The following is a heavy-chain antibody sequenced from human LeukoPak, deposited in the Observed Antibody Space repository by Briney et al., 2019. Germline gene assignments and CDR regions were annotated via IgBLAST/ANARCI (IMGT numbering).Heavy chain of an antibody. Sequence: SETLSLTCTVSGGSISSYYWSWIRQPPGKGLEWIGYIYYSGSTNYNPSLKSRVTISVDTSKNQFSLKLSSVTAADTAVYYCARQHCSGGSCNWFDHWGQGTLVTVSS. V-gene: IGHV4-59*08. CDR2: IYYSGST. CDR3: ARQHCSGGSCNWFDH. J-gene: IGHJ5*02. D-gene: IGHD2-15*01. CDR1: GGSISSYY.